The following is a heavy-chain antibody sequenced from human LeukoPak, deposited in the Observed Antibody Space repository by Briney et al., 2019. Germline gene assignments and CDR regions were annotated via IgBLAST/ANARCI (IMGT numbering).Heavy chain of an antibody. CDR1: GYTFTSYY. D-gene: IGHD3-22*01. CDR2: INPNSGGT. Sequence: ASVKVSCKASGYTFTSYYMHWVRQAPGQGLEWMGWINPNSGGTNYAQKFQGRVTMTRDTSISTAYMELSRLRSDDTAVYYCARGRYYYDSSGYYHFDYWGQGTLVTVSS. J-gene: IGHJ4*02. V-gene: IGHV1-2*02. CDR3: ARGRYYYDSSGYYHFDY.